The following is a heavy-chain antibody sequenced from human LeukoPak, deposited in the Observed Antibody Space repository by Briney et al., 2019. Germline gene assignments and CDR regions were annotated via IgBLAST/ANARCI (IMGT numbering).Heavy chain of an antibody. J-gene: IGHJ6*02. Sequence: PGGSLRLSCAASGFTFSSYSMNWVRQAPGKGLEWVSSISSSSSYIYYADSVKGRFTISRDNAKNSLYLQMNSLRAKDTAVYYCARDRRYYDILTGQGNYYYYYGMDVWGQGTTVTVSS. V-gene: IGHV3-21*01. CDR3: ARDRRYYDILTGQGNYYYYYGMDV. CDR2: ISSSSSYI. CDR1: GFTFSSYS. D-gene: IGHD3-9*01.